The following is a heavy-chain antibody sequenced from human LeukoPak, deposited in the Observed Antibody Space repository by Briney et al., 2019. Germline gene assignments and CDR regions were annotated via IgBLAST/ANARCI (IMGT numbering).Heavy chain of an antibody. D-gene: IGHD1-26*01. CDR2: IDYSGST. J-gene: IGHJ4*02. CDR1: GVSISNYY. V-gene: IGHV4-59*08. CDR3: VTFVGQFDY. Sequence: PSETLSLTCTVSGVSISNYYWSWIRQPPGKGLEWIGYIDYSGSTKNPSLKSRVTISVDTSKKQFSLKLSSVTAADTAVYYCVTFVGQFDYWGQGTLVTVSS.